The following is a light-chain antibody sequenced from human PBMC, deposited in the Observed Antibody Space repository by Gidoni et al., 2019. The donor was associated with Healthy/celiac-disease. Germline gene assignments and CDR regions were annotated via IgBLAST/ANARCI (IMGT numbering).Light chain of an antibody. CDR2: GAS. CDR3: QQYNNWPPWT. J-gene: IGKJ1*01. Sequence: EIVMTQSPATLSVSPGARATLSCRASQSVSSNLAWYQQKPGQAPRLLIYGASTRATGIPARFSGSGSGTEFTLTISSLQSEDFAVYYCQQYNNWPPWTFGQXTKVEIK. CDR1: QSVSSN. V-gene: IGKV3-15*01.